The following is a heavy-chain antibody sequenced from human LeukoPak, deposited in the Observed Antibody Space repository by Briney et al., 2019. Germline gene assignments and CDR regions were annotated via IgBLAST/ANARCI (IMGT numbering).Heavy chain of an antibody. CDR1: GFTFSSYS. D-gene: IGHD6-19*01. Sequence: PGGSLRLSCAASGFTFSSYSMTWVRQAPGKGLEWVSSISSSSSYIYYADSVKGRFTISRDNAKNSLYLQMNSLRAEDTAVYYCARGLSYSSGWYIGYWGQGTLVTVSS. V-gene: IGHV3-21*01. CDR2: ISSSSSYI. J-gene: IGHJ4*02. CDR3: ARGLSYSSGWYIGY.